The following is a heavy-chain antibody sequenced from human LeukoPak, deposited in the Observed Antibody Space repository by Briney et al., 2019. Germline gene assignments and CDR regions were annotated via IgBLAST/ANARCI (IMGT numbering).Heavy chain of an antibody. Sequence: GGSLRLSCAASGFTFSSYAMSWVRQAPGKGLEWVSAISGSGGSTYYADSVKGRFTISRDNSKNTLYLQMNSLRAEGTAVYYCAKDGISPNFQHWGQGTLVTVSS. CDR1: GFTFSSYA. V-gene: IGHV3-23*01. CDR3: AKDGISPNFQH. CDR2: ISGSGGST. J-gene: IGHJ1*01. D-gene: IGHD2-15*01.